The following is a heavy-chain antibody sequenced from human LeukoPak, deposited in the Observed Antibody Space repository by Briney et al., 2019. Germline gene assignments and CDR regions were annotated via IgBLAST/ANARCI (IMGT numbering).Heavy chain of an antibody. CDR3: VREEGY. J-gene: IGHJ4*02. V-gene: IGHV3-7*01. CDR2: IKQDGSHK. CDR1: GFTFSTYW. Sequence: PGGSLRLSCAASGFTFSTYWMYWVRQAPGKGLEWVANIKQDGSHKYYVDSVKGRLTISRDNAKNSLHLQMNSLRVEDTAVYYCVREEGYWGQGTLVTVSS.